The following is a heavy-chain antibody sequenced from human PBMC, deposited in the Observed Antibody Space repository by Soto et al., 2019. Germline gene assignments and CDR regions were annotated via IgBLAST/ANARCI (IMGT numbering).Heavy chain of an antibody. CDR3: ARLDGSESYYRSIAYYFDY. CDR1: GLTVSSNY. Sequence: GGSLRLSCIVSGLTVSSNYMTWVRQAPGKGLEWVSVLYSGGSTYYADSVKGRFTISRDNSKNTLYLQMNSLRDEDTAVYYCARLDGSESYYRSIAYYFDYWGQGTLVTVSS. J-gene: IGHJ4*02. D-gene: IGHD3-10*01. V-gene: IGHV3-66*04. CDR2: LYSGGST.